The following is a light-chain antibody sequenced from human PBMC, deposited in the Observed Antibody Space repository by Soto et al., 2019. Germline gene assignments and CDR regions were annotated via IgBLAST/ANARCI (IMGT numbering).Light chain of an antibody. CDR1: QSVNSN. J-gene: IGKJ2*01. CDR2: GAS. Sequence: EIVMTQSPAPLSVSPGERATLSCRASQSVNSNLAWYQQKPGQAPRLLIYGASIRATGIPARFSGSGSGTEFTLTISSLQSEDFAVYYCQQCDNWPRTFGQGTKLEIK. V-gene: IGKV3D-15*01. CDR3: QQCDNWPRT.